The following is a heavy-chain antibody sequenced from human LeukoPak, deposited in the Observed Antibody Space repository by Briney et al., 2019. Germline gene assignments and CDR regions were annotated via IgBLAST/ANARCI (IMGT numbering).Heavy chain of an antibody. Sequence: GASVKVSCKASGYAFSGYYIHWVRQAPGQGPEWMGWINPSSGGTNYAQQFQGRVTMTRDTSISTAYMELSRLTSDDTAVYYCTKVFIKYCSTPSRYVFDYWGQGTLVTVSS. V-gene: IGHV1-2*02. CDR3: TKVFIKYCSTPSRYVFDY. CDR2: INPSSGGT. D-gene: IGHD2-2*01. J-gene: IGHJ4*02. CDR1: GYAFSGYY.